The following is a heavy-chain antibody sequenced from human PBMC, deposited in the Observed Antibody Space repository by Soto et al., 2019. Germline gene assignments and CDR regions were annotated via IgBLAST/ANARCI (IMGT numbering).Heavy chain of an antibody. Sequence: GESLKISCKGSGYSFTSYWIGWVRQMPGKGLEWMGIIYPGDSDTRYSPSFRGQVTISADKSISTAYLQWSSLKASDTAMYYCARSPAAGTPYYYYYYGMDVWGQGTTVTVSS. CDR3: ARSPAAGTPYYYYYYGMDV. CDR1: GYSFTSYW. CDR2: IYPGDSDT. D-gene: IGHD6-13*01. V-gene: IGHV5-51*01. J-gene: IGHJ6*02.